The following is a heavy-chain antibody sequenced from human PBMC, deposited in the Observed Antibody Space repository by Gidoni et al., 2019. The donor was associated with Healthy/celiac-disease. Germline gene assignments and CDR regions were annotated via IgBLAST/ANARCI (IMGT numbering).Heavy chain of an antibody. J-gene: IGHJ6*03. D-gene: IGHD5-18*01. CDR3: TTDQRDRGRIQLWLPNYYYYYMDV. CDR2: NKSKTDGGTT. V-gene: IGHV3-15*01. CDR1: GFTFSNAW. Sequence: EVQLVASGGGLVKPGGSLRLSCAASGFTFSNAWLSWVRQAPGKGLEWVGRNKSKTDGGTTDYAAPVKGRFTISRDDSKNTLYLQMNSLKTEDTAVYYCTTDQRDRGRIQLWLPNYYYYYMDVWGKGTTVTVSS.